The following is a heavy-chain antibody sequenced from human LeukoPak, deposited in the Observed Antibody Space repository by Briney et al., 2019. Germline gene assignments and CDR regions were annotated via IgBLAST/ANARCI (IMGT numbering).Heavy chain of an antibody. J-gene: IGHJ4*02. Sequence: PGGSLRLSCAASGFTFSSYDMNWLRQAPGKGLEWVSYISTSGSTIYYADSVKGRFTISRDNSKNTLYLQMNSLRAEDTAVYYCAKDMYSSSWYFDYWGQGTLVTVSS. CDR2: ISTSGSTI. D-gene: IGHD6-13*01. CDR1: GFTFSSYD. V-gene: IGHV3-48*03. CDR3: AKDMYSSSWYFDY.